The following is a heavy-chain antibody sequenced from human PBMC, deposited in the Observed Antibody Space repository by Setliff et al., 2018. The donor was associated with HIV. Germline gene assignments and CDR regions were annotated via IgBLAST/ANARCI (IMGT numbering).Heavy chain of an antibody. D-gene: IGHD3-10*01. CDR1: GGSISSGSYY. CDR2: IHTSGST. Sequence: LSLTCTASGGSISSGSYYWSWIRQPAGKGLEWIGHIHTSGSTKYNPSLKSRVTISADTSKNQFSLNLSSVTAAETAVYYCARVGYHGSGRYSFDYWGQGTLVTVSS. J-gene: IGHJ4*02. V-gene: IGHV4-61*09. CDR3: ARVGYHGSGRYSFDY.